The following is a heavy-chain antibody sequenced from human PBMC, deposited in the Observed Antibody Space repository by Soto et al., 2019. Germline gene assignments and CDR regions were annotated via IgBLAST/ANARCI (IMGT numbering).Heavy chain of an antibody. CDR2: ISTYNGDT. Sequence: ASVKVSCKASGYPFTSYGVSWVRQAPGQGLEWMGWISTYNGDTNYAQNLQGRVTMTTDTSTSTAYMELRSLRSGDTAVYYCAREGPYTRGWYFDYWGQGTLVTVSS. CDR1: GYPFTSYG. J-gene: IGHJ4*02. D-gene: IGHD6-19*01. CDR3: AREGPYTRGWYFDY. V-gene: IGHV1-18*01.